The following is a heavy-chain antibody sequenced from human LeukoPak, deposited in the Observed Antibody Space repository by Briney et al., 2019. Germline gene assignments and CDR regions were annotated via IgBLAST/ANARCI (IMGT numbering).Heavy chain of an antibody. CDR3: ARGLRFLEWLSLIDP. V-gene: IGHV1-2*02. CDR2: INPNSGGT. D-gene: IGHD3-3*01. Sequence: ASVTVSCKASGYTFTGYYMHWVRQAPGQGLEWMGWINPNSGGTNYAQKFQGRVTMTRDTSISTAYMELSRLRSDDTAVYYCARGLRFLEWLSLIDPWGQGTLVTVSS. CDR1: GYTFTGYY. J-gene: IGHJ5*02.